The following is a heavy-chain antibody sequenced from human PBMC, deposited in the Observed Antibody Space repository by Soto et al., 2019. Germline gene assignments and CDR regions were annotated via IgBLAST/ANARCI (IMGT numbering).Heavy chain of an antibody. CDR3: ATPGGFDMDG. Sequence: PGASLKISCNGSAYSFTNYWIGWVRQMPGKGLEWMGSIYPGDSDIKYSPSFQGQVTISADKTINTADLQWSSLKASDSAMYYCATPGGFDMDGWGQGTPVTVSS. D-gene: IGHD5-12*01. CDR2: IYPGDSDI. CDR1: AYSFTNYW. J-gene: IGHJ6*02. V-gene: IGHV5-51*01.